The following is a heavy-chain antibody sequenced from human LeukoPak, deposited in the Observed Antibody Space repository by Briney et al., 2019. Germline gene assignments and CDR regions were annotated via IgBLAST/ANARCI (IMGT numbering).Heavy chain of an antibody. Sequence: PGRSLRLSCAASGFTFSSYAMHWVRQAPGKGLGWVAVISYDGSNKYYADSVKGRFTISRDNSKNTLYLQMNSLRAEDTAVYYCAREGDSSSYFDYWGQGTLVTVSS. CDR3: AREGDSSSYFDY. D-gene: IGHD3-22*01. V-gene: IGHV3-30-3*01. CDR1: GFTFSSYA. J-gene: IGHJ4*02. CDR2: ISYDGSNK.